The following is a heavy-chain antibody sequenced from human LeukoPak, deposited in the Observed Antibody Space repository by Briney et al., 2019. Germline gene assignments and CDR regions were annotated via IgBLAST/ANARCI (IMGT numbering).Heavy chain of an antibody. V-gene: IGHV3-74*01. CDR2: INMDGFSI. CDR1: GFTFSSYW. CDR3: VRAIAAARDY. Sequence: GGSLRLSCAASGFTFSSYWMYWVRQAPGKGLVWVSRINMDGFSISYADSVKGRFTISRDNAKNTLYLQMNSLRAEDTAMYYCVRAIAAARDYWGQGTLVTVSS. J-gene: IGHJ4*02. D-gene: IGHD6-13*01.